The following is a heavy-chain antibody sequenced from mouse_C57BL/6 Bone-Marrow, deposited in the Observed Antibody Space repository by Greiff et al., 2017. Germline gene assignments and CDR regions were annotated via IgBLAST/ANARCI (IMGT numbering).Heavy chain of an antibody. CDR1: GFSFNTYA. CDR3: VRQAYYDYVYFDY. Sequence: GGGLVQPKGSLKLSCAASGFSFNTYAMNWVRQAPGKGLEWVARIRSKSNNYATYYADSVKDRFTISRDDSESMLYLQMNNLKTEDTAMYYCVRQAYYDYVYFDYWGQGTTLTVSS. CDR2: IRSKSNNYAT. V-gene: IGHV10-1*01. J-gene: IGHJ2*01. D-gene: IGHD2-4*01.